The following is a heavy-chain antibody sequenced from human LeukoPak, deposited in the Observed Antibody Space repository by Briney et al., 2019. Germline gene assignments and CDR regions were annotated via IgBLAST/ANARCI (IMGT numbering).Heavy chain of an antibody. Sequence: GESLKISCKTSGYNFATYWNGWVRHMPGKGLEWMAIIYPRDSDTRYSPSSQGHVTISADRSTNTAYLQWSSLKASDTAIYYCARQGATPTNYYYYGLDVWGQGTTVTVSS. D-gene: IGHD2-8*01. CDR2: IYPRDSDT. V-gene: IGHV5-51*01. CDR3: ARQGATPTNYYYYGLDV. CDR1: GYNFATYW. J-gene: IGHJ6*02.